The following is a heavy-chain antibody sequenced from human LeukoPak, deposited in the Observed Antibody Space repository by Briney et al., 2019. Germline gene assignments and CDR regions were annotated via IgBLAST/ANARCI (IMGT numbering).Heavy chain of an antibody. D-gene: IGHD6-13*01. J-gene: IGHJ4*02. V-gene: IGHV1-2*02. CDR3: ARDSDWDSSSCYDY. CDR1: GYTSTGYY. Sequence: GASVKVSCKASGYTSTGYYMHWVRQAPGQGLEWMGWINPNSGGTNYAQKFQGRVTMTRDTSISTAYMELSRLRSDDTAVYYCARDSDWDSSSCYDYWGQGTLVTVSS. CDR2: INPNSGGT.